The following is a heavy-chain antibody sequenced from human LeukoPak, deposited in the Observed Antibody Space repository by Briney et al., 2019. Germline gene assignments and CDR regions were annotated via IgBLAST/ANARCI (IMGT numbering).Heavy chain of an antibody. CDR3: ARDLPSRAFDI. CDR2: IIPILGIA. J-gene: IGHJ3*02. Sequence: ASVKVSCKASGGTFSSYTISWVRQPPGQGLEWMGRIIPILGIANYAQKFQGRVTITADKSTSTAYMELSSLRSEDTAVYYCARDLPSRAFDIWGQGTMVTVSS. V-gene: IGHV1-69*04. CDR1: GGTFSSYT.